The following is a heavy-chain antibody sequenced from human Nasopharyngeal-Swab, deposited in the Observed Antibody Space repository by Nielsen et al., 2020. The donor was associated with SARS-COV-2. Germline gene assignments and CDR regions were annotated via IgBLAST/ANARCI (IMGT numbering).Heavy chain of an antibody. CDR3: AKLGDLIVMGDYFGNP. Sequence: WIRQPPGKGLEWVSAISGSGGSTYYADSVKGRFTISRDNSKNTLYLQMNSLRAEDTAVYYCAKLGDLIVMGDYFGNPWGQGTLVTVSS. V-gene: IGHV3-23*01. D-gene: IGHD4-17*01. CDR2: ISGSGGST. J-gene: IGHJ5*02.